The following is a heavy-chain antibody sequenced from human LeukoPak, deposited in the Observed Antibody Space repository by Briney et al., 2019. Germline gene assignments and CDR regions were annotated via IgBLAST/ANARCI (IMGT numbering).Heavy chain of an antibody. V-gene: IGHV4-34*01. CDR1: GGSFSGYS. D-gene: IGHD3-16*01. CDR2: INHSGIN. Sequence: SETLSLTCAVSGGSFSGYSLTWIRQPPGQGLEWIGEINHSGINHFNPSLKSRVTISADTSKKQVFLNLNSVTAADTAVYYCAKKKVDVMGNQYYYYYGLDVWGQGTTVTVSS. J-gene: IGHJ6*02. CDR3: AKKKVDVMGNQYYYYYGLDV.